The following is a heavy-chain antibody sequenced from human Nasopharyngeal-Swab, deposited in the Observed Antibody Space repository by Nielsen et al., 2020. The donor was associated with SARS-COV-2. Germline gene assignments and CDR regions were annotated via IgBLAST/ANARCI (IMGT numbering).Heavy chain of an antibody. D-gene: IGHD3-22*01. J-gene: IGHJ6*03. Sequence: GSLGLSCAVYGGSFSGYYWGWIRQPPGKGLEWIGSIYYSGSTYYNPSLKSRVTISVDTSKNQFSLKLSSVTAADTAVYYCASYYDSSSYQTFYYYYMDVWGKGTTVTVSS. CDR2: IYYSGST. CDR1: GGSFSGYY. CDR3: ASYYDSSSYQTFYYYYMDV. V-gene: IGHV4-39*01.